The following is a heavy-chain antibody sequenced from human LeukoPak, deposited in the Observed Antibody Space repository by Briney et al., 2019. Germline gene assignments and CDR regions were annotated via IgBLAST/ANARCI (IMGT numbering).Heavy chain of an antibody. J-gene: IGHJ3*02. CDR2: IYYSGST. CDR3: ARMDRDDAFDI. D-gene: IGHD3/OR15-3a*01. V-gene: IGHV4-39*01. CDR1: GGSISSSSYY. Sequence: SETLSLTCTVSGGSISSSSYYWGWIRQPPGKGREWIGSIYYSGSTYYNPSLKSRVTISVDTSKNQFSLKLSSVTAADTAVYYCARMDRDDAFDIWGQGTMVTVSS.